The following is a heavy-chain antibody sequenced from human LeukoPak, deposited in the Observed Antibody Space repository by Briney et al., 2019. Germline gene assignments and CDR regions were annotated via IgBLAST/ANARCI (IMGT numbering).Heavy chain of an antibody. D-gene: IGHD5-12*01. V-gene: IGHV1-69*04. J-gene: IGHJ5*02. CDR1: GGTFSSYA. Sequence: SVKVSCKASGGTFSSYAISWVRQAPGQGLEWMGRIIPILGIANYAQKFQGRVTITADKSTSTAYMELSSLRSEDTAVYYCARVRVATIGLDPWGQGTLVTVSS. CDR3: ARVRVATIGLDP. CDR2: IIPILGIA.